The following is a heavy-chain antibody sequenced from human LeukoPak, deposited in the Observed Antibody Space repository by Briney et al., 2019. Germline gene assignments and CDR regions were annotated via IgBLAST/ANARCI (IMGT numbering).Heavy chain of an antibody. J-gene: IGHJ4*02. CDR3: ASRIGYYYGRPLYYFAY. CDR2: INHSRST. Sequence: SETLSLTCAVYGGSFSGYYWSWIRQSPGKGLEWIGEINHSRSTNYSPSLKSRVTMSVDTSRNQFSLKLSSVSAADTALYYCASRIGYYYGRPLYYFAYWGQGTLVTVSS. V-gene: IGHV4-34*01. D-gene: IGHD5-18*01. CDR1: GGSFSGYY.